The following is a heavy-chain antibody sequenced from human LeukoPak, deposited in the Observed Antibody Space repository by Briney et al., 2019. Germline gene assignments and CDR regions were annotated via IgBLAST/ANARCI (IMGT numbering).Heavy chain of an antibody. CDR1: GFNDTFYG. CDR3: AKDDGGDYVGLDY. V-gene: IGHV3-30*18. J-gene: IGHJ4*02. Sequence: GRSLRLSCTDSGFNDTFYGMHWVRQAPGKGLEWLALITDDGSKKYYGDSVKGRFTISRDNSKHTLYLQMNSLRGEDTAVYYCAKDDGGDYVGLDYWGQGTLVTVSS. D-gene: IGHD4-17*01. CDR2: ITDDGSKK.